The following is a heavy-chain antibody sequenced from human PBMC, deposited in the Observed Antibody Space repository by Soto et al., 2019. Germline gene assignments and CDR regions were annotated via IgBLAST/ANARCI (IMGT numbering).Heavy chain of an antibody. Sequence: GGSLRLSCAASGFTFSSYAMSWVRQAPGKGLEWVSAISGSGGSTYYADSVKGRFTISRDNSKNTLYLQMNSLRAEDTAVYYCAKGHYDYVWGSSIDYWGQGTLVTVSS. CDR1: GFTFSSYA. D-gene: IGHD3-16*01. V-gene: IGHV3-23*01. J-gene: IGHJ4*02. CDR3: AKGHYDYVWGSSIDY. CDR2: ISGSGGST.